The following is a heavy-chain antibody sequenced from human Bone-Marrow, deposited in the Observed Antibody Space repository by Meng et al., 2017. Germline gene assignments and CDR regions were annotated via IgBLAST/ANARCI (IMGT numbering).Heavy chain of an antibody. CDR1: GGSFSGYY. CDR3: ARDSPVVGANLYYYYGMDV. J-gene: IGHJ6*02. Sequence: SETLSLTCAVYGGSFSGYYWSWIRQPPGKGLEWIGEINHSGSTNYNPSLKSRVTISVDTSKNQFSLKLSSVTAADTAVYYCARDSPVVGANLYYYYGMDVWGQGTTVTVSS. D-gene: IGHD1-26*01. V-gene: IGHV4-34*01. CDR2: INHSGST.